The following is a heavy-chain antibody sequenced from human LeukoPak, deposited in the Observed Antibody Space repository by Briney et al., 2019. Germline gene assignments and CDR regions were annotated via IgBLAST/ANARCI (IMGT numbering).Heavy chain of an antibody. V-gene: IGHV1-2*02. CDR1: GYTFTGYY. CDR2: INPNSGGT. Sequence: ASVKVSCKASGYTFTGYYMHWVRQAPGQGLEWMGWINPNSGGTNYAQKFQGRVTMTRDTSISTAYMELSRLRSDDTAVYYCARATYSSSWYDYYYGMDVWGQGTTVTVSS. CDR3: ARATYSSSWYDYYYGMDV. J-gene: IGHJ6*02. D-gene: IGHD6-13*01.